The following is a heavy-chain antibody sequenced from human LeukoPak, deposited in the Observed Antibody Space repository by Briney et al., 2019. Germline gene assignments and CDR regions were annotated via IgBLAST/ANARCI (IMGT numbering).Heavy chain of an antibody. V-gene: IGHV3-9*01. CDR2: ISWNSGSI. J-gene: IGHJ4*02. CDR1: GFTFDDYA. Sequence: GGSLRLSCAASGFTFDDYAMHWVRQAPGKGLEWVSGISWNSGSIGYADSVKGRFTISRDNAKNSLYLQMNSLRAEDTALYYCAKDSLTYCSSTSCPLDYWGQGTLVTVSS. D-gene: IGHD2-2*01. CDR3: AKDSLTYCSSTSCPLDY.